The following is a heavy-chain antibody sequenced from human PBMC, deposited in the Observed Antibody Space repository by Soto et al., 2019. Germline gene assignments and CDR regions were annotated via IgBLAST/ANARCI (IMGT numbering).Heavy chain of an antibody. J-gene: IGHJ3*02. V-gene: IGHV3-23*01. CDR1: GFTFSSYA. CDR2: ISGSGGST. CDR3: AKWGPDGYSSSWYMGHDAFDI. Sequence: PGGSLRLSCAASGFTFSSYAMSWVRQAPGKGLEWVSAISGSGGSTYYADSVKGRFTISRDNSKNTLYLQMNSLRAEDTAVYYCAKWGPDGYSSSWYMGHDAFDIWGQGTMVTVSS. D-gene: IGHD6-13*01.